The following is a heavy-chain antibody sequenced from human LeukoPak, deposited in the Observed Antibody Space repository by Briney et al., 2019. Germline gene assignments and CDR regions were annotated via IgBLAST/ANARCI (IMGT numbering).Heavy chain of an antibody. Sequence: GGSLRLSCAASGFTFSSYNMNWVRQAPGKGLEWVSYISSSSSSIYYADSVKGRFTISRDNSKNTLYLQMNSLRAEDTAVYYCAREGGVLLWFGEFYYGMDVWGQGTTVTVSS. D-gene: IGHD3-10*01. CDR1: GFTFSSYN. V-gene: IGHV3-48*01. J-gene: IGHJ6*02. CDR2: ISSSSSSI. CDR3: AREGGVLLWFGEFYYGMDV.